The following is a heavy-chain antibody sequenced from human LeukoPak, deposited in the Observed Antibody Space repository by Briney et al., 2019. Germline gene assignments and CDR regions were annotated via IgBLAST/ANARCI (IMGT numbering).Heavy chain of an antibody. Sequence: GGSLRLSCAASGFTFSDYHMSRIRQASGKGLEWVSYISSSGGTISYADSVKGRFTISRDNAKKSLYLQMNSLRAEDTAVYYCARGPVSSSGFFAYWGQGTLVTVSS. CDR2: ISSSGGTI. CDR1: GFTFSDYH. CDR3: ARGPVSSSGFFAY. V-gene: IGHV3-11*01. J-gene: IGHJ4*02. D-gene: IGHD6-19*01.